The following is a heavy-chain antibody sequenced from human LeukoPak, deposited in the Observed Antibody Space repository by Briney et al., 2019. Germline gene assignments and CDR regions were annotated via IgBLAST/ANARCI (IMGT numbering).Heavy chain of an antibody. Sequence: AETLSLICTVSGGSISSSSFHWGWIRQPPGKGLEWIGTIFYSGSTYYNPSLEGRVTISVDASKNQFSLKLSSVTAAGTAIYYCARRGQRTAWSFDYWGQGTLVTDSS. J-gene: IGHJ4*02. V-gene: IGHV4-39*01. D-gene: IGHD3-3*01. CDR3: ARRGQRTAWSFDY. CDR2: IFYSGST. CDR1: GGSISSSSFH.